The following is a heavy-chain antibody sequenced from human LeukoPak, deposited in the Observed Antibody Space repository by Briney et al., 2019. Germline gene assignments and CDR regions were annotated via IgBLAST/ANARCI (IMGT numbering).Heavy chain of an antibody. CDR2: IIPIFGTA. CDR1: GGTFSSYA. Sequence: SVKVSCKASGGTFSSYAISWVRQAPGQGLEWMGGIIPIFGTANYAQKFQGRVTIAADKSTSTAYTELSSLRSEDTAVYYCASDIIVVVPAANPYYYYGMDVWGKGTTVTVSS. J-gene: IGHJ6*04. CDR3: ASDIIVVVPAANPYYYYGMDV. V-gene: IGHV1-69*06. D-gene: IGHD2-2*01.